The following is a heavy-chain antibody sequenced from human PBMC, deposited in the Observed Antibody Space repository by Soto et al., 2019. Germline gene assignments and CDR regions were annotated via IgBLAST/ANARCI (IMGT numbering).Heavy chain of an antibody. D-gene: IGHD5-12*01. CDR3: AKGDNLGPKTGYAFDP. Sequence: PSQTLSLTCAISGDSVSSNTASWNWIRQSPSRGLEWLGRTYFRSKWYNDYAVSVKGRIIINPDTSNNQLSLQLNSVTPEDTAVYFCAKGDNLGPKTGYAFDPWGQGIMVTVPQ. J-gene: IGHJ5*02. CDR1: GDSVSSNTAS. V-gene: IGHV6-1*01. CDR2: TYFRSKWYN.